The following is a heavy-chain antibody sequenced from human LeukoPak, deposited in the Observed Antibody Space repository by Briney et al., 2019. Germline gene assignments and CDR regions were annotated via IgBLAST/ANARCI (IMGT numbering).Heavy chain of an antibody. CDR1: GFSLSTSGMR. V-gene: IGHV2-70*04. J-gene: IGHJ4*02. CDR2: IDWDDDK. D-gene: IGHD3-16*01. CDR3: ARESYDYVWGSFDY. Sequence: SGPALVKPTQTLTLTCTFSGFSLSTSGMRVSWIRQPPGKALEWLARIDWDDDKFYSTSLKTRLTISKDTSKNQVVLTMTNMVPVDTATYYCARESYDYVWGSFDYWGQGTLVTVSS.